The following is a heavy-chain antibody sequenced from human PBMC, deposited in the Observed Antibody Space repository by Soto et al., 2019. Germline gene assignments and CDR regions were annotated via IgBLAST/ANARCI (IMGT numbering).Heavy chain of an antibody. V-gene: IGHV5-51*01. CDR3: ARGRHNGGEGYFDF. D-gene: IGHD2-8*01. J-gene: IGHJ4*02. CDR1: GYNLITFW. CDR2: IYPDDSET. Sequence: PGESLKISCSTSGYNLITFWMGWLRPMPGKGLEWMGFIYPDDSETKYSPSFEGQVTMSSDSYRSIAYLQWSSLQASDTAIYYWARGRHNGGEGYFDFWGQGTLVTVSS.